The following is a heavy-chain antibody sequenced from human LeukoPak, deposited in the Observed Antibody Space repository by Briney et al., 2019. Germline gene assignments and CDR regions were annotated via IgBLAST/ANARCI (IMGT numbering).Heavy chain of an antibody. CDR3: AGARGWEFSS. D-gene: IGHD1-26*01. CDR2: IKQDGSEK. CDR1: GFTFSSYW. V-gene: IGHV3-7*01. J-gene: IGHJ5*02. Sequence: QSGGSLRLSCAASGFTFSSYWMGWVRQAPGMGLEWVATIKQDGSEKYYLDSVKGRFTISRDNAKNSLFLQMNSLRAEDTAVYCCAGARGWEFSSWGQGTLVTVSS.